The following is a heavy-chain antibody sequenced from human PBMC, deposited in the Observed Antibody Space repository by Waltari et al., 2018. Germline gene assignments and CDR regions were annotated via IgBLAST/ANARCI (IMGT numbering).Heavy chain of an antibody. CDR2: ISGTGANT. Sequence: EVQLLESGGGLVQPGGSLRLYCAASGFTFSRYAMSWVRQAPGKGLEWVSAISGTGANTYYADSVKGRFTIYRDNSENTLYLQMDSLRAEDTAVYYCAKESARGIFGMVTLNWGQGTTVTVSS. CDR3: AKESARGIFGMVTLN. D-gene: IGHD3-3*01. CDR1: GFTFSRYA. J-gene: IGHJ6*02. V-gene: IGHV3-23*01.